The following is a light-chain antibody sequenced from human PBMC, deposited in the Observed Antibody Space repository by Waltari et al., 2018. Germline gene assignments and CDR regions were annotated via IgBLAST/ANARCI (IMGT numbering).Light chain of an antibody. CDR2: DIT. J-gene: IGLJ1*01. CDR1: ADTVDILYL. Sequence: QSALTQPASVSGSLGQSITISCSETADTVDILYLVSWYQRHPGRAPRLLIYDITQRPSGSSARISGSKSGKTASLTISGLQAEDEADYYCCSFAGYGIYVFGSGTHVTVL. CDR3: CSFAGYGIYV. V-gene: IGLV2-23*02.